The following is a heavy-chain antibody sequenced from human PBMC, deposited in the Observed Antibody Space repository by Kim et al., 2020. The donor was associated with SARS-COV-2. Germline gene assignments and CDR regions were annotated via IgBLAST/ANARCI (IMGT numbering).Heavy chain of an antibody. Sequence: GGSLRLSCAASGFTFSSYGMHWVRQAPGKGLEWVAVIWYDGSNKYYADSVKGRFTISRDNSKNTLYLQMNSLRAEDTAVYYCARDSGDAWLRLGPFDYWGQGTLVTVSS. CDR3: ARDSGDAWLRLGPFDY. D-gene: IGHD5-12*01. V-gene: IGHV3-33*01. CDR1: GFTFSSYG. CDR2: IWYDGSNK. J-gene: IGHJ4*02.